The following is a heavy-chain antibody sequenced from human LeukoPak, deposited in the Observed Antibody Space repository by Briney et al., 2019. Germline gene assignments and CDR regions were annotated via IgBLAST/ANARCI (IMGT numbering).Heavy chain of an antibody. J-gene: IGHJ6*03. CDR3: ARHYYYSYYYMDV. CDR2: IYYSGST. V-gene: IGHV4-59*08. Sequence: PSETLSLTCTVSGGSISSYYWSWIRQPPGKGLEWIGDIYYSGSTNYNPSLKSRVTISGDTTKNQFSLKLSSVTAADTAVYYCARHYYYSYYYMDVWGKGTTVTVSS. CDR1: GGSISSYY.